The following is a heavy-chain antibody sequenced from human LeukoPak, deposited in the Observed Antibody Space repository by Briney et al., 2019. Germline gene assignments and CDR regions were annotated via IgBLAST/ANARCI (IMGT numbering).Heavy chain of an antibody. Sequence: GGSLRLSCAASGFTFSDYYMSWIRQAPGKGLEWVSYISSSGSTIYYADSVKGRFTISRDNAKNSLYLQMNSLRAEDTAVYYCAKVVVVPADKRGTFDYWGQGTLVTVSS. J-gene: IGHJ4*02. CDR2: ISSSGSTI. D-gene: IGHD2-2*01. CDR1: GFTFSDYY. CDR3: AKVVVVPADKRGTFDY. V-gene: IGHV3-11*01.